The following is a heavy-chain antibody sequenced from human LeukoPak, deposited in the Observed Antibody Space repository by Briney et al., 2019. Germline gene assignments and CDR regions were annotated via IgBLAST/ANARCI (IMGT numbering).Heavy chain of an antibody. CDR3: AKDRRGRTWRIVDTISGYYYYMDV. J-gene: IGHJ6*03. CDR2: ISSSGGST. V-gene: IGHV3-23*01. D-gene: IGHD5-12*01. Sequence: GGSLRLSCAASGFTFSSYAMSWVRQAPGKGLEWVSAISSSGGSTYYADSVKGRFTISRDNSKNTLYLQMNSLRAEDTAVYYCAKDRRGRTWRIVDTISGYYYYMDVWGKGTTVTVSS. CDR1: GFTFSSYA.